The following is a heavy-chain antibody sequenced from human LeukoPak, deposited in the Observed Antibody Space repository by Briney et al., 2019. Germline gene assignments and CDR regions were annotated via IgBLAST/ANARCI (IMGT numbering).Heavy chain of an antibody. Sequence: WVRQAPGKGLEWIGSIYYSGSTYYNPSLKSRVTISVDTSKNQFSLKLSSVTAADTAVYYCARVEPGIAVAGTEYYFDYWGQGTLVTVSS. D-gene: IGHD6-19*01. J-gene: IGHJ4*02. V-gene: IGHV4-39*07. CDR2: IYYSGST. CDR3: ARVEPGIAVAGTEYYFDY.